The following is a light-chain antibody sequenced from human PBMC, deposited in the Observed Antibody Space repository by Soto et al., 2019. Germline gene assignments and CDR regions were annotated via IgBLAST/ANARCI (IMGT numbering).Light chain of an antibody. CDR2: EAS. CDR3: QQRNIWPPVT. CDR1: QSVSSSS. Sequence: EIVLTQSPGTLSLSPGERATLSCRASQSVSSSSLAWYQQNPGQAPRLLIYEASSRATGIPDRFSGSGSGTDFTLTISRLEPEDFAVYYCQQRNIWPPVTFGHGTKVDI. V-gene: IGKV3D-20*02. J-gene: IGKJ1*01.